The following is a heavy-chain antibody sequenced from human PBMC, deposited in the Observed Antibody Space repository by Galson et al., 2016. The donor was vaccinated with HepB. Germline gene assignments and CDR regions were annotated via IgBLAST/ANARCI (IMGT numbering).Heavy chain of an antibody. CDR3: ARAGDFDLLAGFDY. CDR2: VSNDGSDT. Sequence: SLRLSCAASGFIFSSHGMHWVRQTPGKGLEWVAVVSNDGSDTHYAHSVKGRFTVSRDNSKNTLYLHMNTVGAEDTALYYYARAGDFDLLAGFDYWGQGTPVTVSS. CDR1: GFIFSSHG. D-gene: IGHD3-9*01. J-gene: IGHJ4*02. V-gene: IGHV3-30*03.